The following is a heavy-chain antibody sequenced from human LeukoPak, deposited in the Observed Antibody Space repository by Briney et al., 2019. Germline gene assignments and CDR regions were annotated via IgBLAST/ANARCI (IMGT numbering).Heavy chain of an antibody. Sequence: ASVNVSCKASGYTFTVYYMHWVRQAPGQGLEWMGWINPNSGGTNYAQKFQGRVTMTRDTSISTAYMELSRLRSDDTAVYYCARAAYRIVVVPAALDYWGQGTLVTVSS. V-gene: IGHV1-2*02. CDR2: INPNSGGT. CDR1: GYTFTVYY. CDR3: ARAAYRIVVVPAALDY. J-gene: IGHJ4*02. D-gene: IGHD2-2*01.